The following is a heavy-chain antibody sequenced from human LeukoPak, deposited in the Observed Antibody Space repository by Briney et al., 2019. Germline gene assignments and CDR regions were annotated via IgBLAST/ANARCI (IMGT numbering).Heavy chain of an antibody. CDR3: ARERSRIAVAGKYFQH. J-gene: IGHJ1*01. CDR2: INPSGGST. D-gene: IGHD6-19*01. Sequence: ASVKVSCKASGYTFTSYYMHWVRQAPGQGLAWMGIINPSGGSTSYAQKFQGRVTMTRDTSTSTVYMELSSLRSEDTAVYYCARERSRIAVAGKYFQHWGQGTLVTVSS. CDR1: GYTFTSYY. V-gene: IGHV1-46*01.